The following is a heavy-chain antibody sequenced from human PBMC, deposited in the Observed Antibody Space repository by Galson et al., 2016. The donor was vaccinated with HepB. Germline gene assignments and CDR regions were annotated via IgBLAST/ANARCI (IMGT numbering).Heavy chain of an antibody. V-gene: IGHV3-23*01. CDR2: IRGSGTGT. CDR1: GFSFSIYS. J-gene: IGHJ3*02. CDR3: ANGMRAGDYARRAFDI. D-gene: IGHD4-17*01. Sequence: SLRLSCAASGFSFSIYSMTWVRQAPGKGLEWVSAIRGSGTGTSYTDTVKGRFTISRDNSKNTLYLQMNSLRAEDAAVYYCANGMRAGDYARRAFDIWGQETMVLVSS.